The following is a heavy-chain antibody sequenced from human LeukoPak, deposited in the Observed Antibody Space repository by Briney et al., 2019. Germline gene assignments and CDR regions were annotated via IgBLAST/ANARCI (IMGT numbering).Heavy chain of an antibody. CDR3: ASRHQDYGDYVGYYYYGMDV. CDR2: IYSGGST. Sequence: GGSLRLSCAASEFTVSSNYMSWVRQAPGKGLEWVSVIYSGGSTYYADSVKGRFTISRDNSKNTLYLQMNSLRAEDTAVYYCASRHQDYGDYVGYYYYGMDVWGQGTTVTVSS. D-gene: IGHD4-17*01. CDR1: EFTVSSNY. J-gene: IGHJ6*02. V-gene: IGHV3-66*01.